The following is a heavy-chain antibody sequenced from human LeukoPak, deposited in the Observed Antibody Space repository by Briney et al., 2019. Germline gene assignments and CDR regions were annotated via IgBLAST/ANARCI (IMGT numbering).Heavy chain of an antibody. CDR1: GFTFCDYA. CDR3: ARTYYYESSGWKPDY. CDR2: IRTKSHGGTT. D-gene: IGHD3-22*01. V-gene: IGHV3-49*03. Sequence: HPGRSLRLSCTASGFTFCDYAVTWFRQAPGKGLEWTAFIRTKSHGGTTEYAASVKGRFTISRDDSETVAYLQMNGLKTEDTAMYYCARTYYYESSGWKPDYWGQGTLVTVSS. J-gene: IGHJ4*02.